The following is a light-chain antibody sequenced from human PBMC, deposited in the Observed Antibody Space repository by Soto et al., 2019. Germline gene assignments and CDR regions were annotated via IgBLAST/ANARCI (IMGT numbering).Light chain of an antibody. J-gene: IGKJ1*01. Sequence: EIVLTQSPGTLSLSPGEGATLSCRASQSVAYSTLAWYQQKPGQAPRLLIYDASTRATGIPERFSGSGSGTDFSLTISALEPEEFAVYYCLHYSMSERTFGQGTKVEIK. V-gene: IGKV3-20*01. CDR2: DAS. CDR3: LHYSMSERT. CDR1: QSVAYST.